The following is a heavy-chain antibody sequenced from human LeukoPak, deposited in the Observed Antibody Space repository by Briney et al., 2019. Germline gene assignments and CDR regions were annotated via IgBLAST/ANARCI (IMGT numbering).Heavy chain of an antibody. CDR2: AGTGSDT. CDR1: GFTFSNFA. D-gene: IGHD3-16*01. CDR3: AKEESRRRFDLDS. V-gene: IGHV3-23*01. Sequence: PGGSLRLSCAASGFTFSNFAMSWVRQAPGKGLEWVAAAGTGSDTSYADSVKGRFTISRDNSKNTLELQVNSLGAEDTAVYYCAKEESRRRFDLDSWGQGTLVTVSS. J-gene: IGHJ4*02.